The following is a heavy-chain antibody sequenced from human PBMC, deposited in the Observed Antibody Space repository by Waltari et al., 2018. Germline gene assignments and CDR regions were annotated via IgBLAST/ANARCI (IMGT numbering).Heavy chain of an antibody. V-gene: IGHV3-23*04. CDR3: ASGVSQLGNFDS. J-gene: IGHJ4*02. CDR2: ISGSGGST. D-gene: IGHD3-10*01. CDR1: GFTFSSYA. Sequence: EVQLVESGGGLVQPGGSMRLSCAASGFTFSSYAMSWVRQAPGKGREWVSAISGSGGSTYNADSVKGRFTISRDNTKNTLYLQMNSLRAEDTAVYYCASGVSQLGNFDSWGPGTLVTVSS.